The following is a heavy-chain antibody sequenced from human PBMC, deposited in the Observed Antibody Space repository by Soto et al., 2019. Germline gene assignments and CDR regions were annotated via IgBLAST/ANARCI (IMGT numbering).Heavy chain of an antibody. CDR1: GYTFTSYC. CDR2: IYRGSSDT. V-gene: IGHV5-51*01. D-gene: IGHD1-26*01. Sequence: PGGSLKLSCTGSGYTFTSYCIGWVRQMPGNGLEWVWFIYRGSSDTCYSASLKGQFTISGDKSINSAYLQWSSLKASDTAMYYCARHQRPWAYYYYMDVWGKGTTVTVSS. CDR3: ARHQRPWAYYYYMDV. J-gene: IGHJ6*03.